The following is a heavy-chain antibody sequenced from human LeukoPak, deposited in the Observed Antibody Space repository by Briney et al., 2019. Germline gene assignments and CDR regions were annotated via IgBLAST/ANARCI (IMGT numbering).Heavy chain of an antibody. CDR3: VRDAPLYCYGSGSYYDY. CDR1: GFTFRSYA. CDR2: ISSNGGRT. V-gene: IGHV3-64*01. J-gene: IGHJ4*02. D-gene: IGHD3-10*01. Sequence: GGSLRLPCRAPGFTFRSYAMHWVRQAPGKGLEYVSAISSNGGRTYYANSVKGRFTTSIDNSKNTLYLQMGSLRAEDMAVYYCVRDAPLYCYGSGSYYDYWGQGTLVTVSS.